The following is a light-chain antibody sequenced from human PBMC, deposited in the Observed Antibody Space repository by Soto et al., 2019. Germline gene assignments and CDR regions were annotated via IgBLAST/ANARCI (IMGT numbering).Light chain of an antibody. CDR3: QQRSNWPT. CDR2: DAS. V-gene: IGKV3-11*01. Sequence: EIVLTQSPATLSLSPGERATLSCRASQSVSSYLAWYQQKPGQAPRLLIYDASNRATGIPARFSGSGSGTDFTLTSSSLEHEDFAGYYCQQRSNWPTFGPGTKVDIK. J-gene: IGKJ3*01. CDR1: QSVSSY.